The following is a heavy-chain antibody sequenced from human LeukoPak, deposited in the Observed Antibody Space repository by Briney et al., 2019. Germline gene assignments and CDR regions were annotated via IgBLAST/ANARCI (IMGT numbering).Heavy chain of an antibody. Sequence: GGSLRLSCAASGFTVSSNYMSWVRQAPGKWLDCVSVIYSGGSTYYADSVKGRFTISRDNSKNTLYLQMNSLRAEDTAVYYCARDYYDSSGYYTFDYWGPGTLVTVSS. J-gene: IGHJ4*02. CDR2: IYSGGST. CDR3: ARDYYDSSGYYTFDY. V-gene: IGHV3-53*01. CDR1: GFTVSSNY. D-gene: IGHD3-22*01.